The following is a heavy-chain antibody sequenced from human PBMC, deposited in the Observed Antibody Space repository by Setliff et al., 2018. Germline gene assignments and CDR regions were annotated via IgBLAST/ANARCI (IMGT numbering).Heavy chain of an antibody. Sequence: PSETLSLTCAVSGGSITSGSYYWSWNRQPAGEGLEWIGRLHTSGTTDYNPSLKGRVTISADTSTNHFSLKLTSVTAADTAVYYCARDNTIVGATDYWGQGALVT. J-gene: IGHJ4*02. V-gene: IGHV4-61*02. CDR1: GGSITSGSYY. CDR2: LHTSGTT. D-gene: IGHD1-26*01. CDR3: ARDNTIVGATDY.